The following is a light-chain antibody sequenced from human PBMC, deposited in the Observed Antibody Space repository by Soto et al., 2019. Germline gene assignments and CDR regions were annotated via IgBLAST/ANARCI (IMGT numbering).Light chain of an antibody. V-gene: IGKV3-20*01. J-gene: IGKJ2*01. CDR1: RRVSADY. CDR2: GAS. CDR3: QQYGSSPNT. Sequence: EIVLTQSPGTLSLSPGSRATLSCRASRRVSADYLAWYHQRHGQVPRLLIYGASNRATDIPDRFSASGSGADFTLTINRLEPEDFGVYYCQQYGSSPNTFGQGTKLEIK.